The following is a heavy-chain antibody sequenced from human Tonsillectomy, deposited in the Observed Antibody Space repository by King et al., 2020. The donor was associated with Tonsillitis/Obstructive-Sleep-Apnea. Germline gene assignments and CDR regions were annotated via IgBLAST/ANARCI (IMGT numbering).Heavy chain of an antibody. Sequence: QLVQSGGGLVQPGGSLRLPCAASGFTFSSYAMSWVRQAPGKGLEWVSAISGSGGSTYYADSVKGRFTISRDNSKNTLYLQMNSLRAEDTAVYYCAKDRSYIVVVPAAANDYWGQGTLVTVSS. CDR3: AKDRSYIVVVPAAANDY. CDR2: ISGSGGST. CDR1: GFTFSSYA. D-gene: IGHD2-2*01. J-gene: IGHJ4*02. V-gene: IGHV3-23*04.